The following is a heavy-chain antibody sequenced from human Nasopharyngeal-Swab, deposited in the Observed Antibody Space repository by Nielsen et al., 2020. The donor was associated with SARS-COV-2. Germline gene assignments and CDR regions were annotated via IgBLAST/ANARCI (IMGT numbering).Heavy chain of an antibody. Sequence: GGSLRLSCKGSGYSFTSYWIGWVRQMPGKGLEWMGIIYPGDSDTRYSPPFQGQVTISADKSISTAYLQWSSLKASDTAMYYCARHMPNWYFDLWGRGTLVTVSS. J-gene: IGHJ2*01. CDR1: GYSFTSYW. D-gene: IGHD2-2*01. CDR2: IYPGDSDT. CDR3: ARHMPNWYFDL. V-gene: IGHV5-51*01.